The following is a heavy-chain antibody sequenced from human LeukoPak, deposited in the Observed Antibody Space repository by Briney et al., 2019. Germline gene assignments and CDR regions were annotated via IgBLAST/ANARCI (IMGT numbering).Heavy chain of an antibody. Sequence: SSETLSLTCAVYGGSFSGYYWSWIRQSPGKGLEWIGYIYYNGESNYNPSLKSRVTIPVDTSKNQFALRLTSVSAADTAVYYCARDRGVMGFDSWGQGTLVTVSS. J-gene: IGHJ4*02. V-gene: IGHV4-59*01. CDR3: ARDRGVMGFDS. CDR1: GGSFSGYY. D-gene: IGHD3-10*01. CDR2: IYYNGES.